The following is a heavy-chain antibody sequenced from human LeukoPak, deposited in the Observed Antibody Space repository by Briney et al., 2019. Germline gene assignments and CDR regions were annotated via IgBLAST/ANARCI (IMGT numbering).Heavy chain of an antibody. Sequence: PSETLSLTCTVSGGSISSGSYYWSWIRQPAGKGLEWIGRIYTSGSTNYNPSLKSRVTISVDTSKNQFSLKLSSVTAADTAVYYCARHHYDFWSGYHDYWGQGTLVTVSS. CDR2: IYTSGST. CDR3: ARHHYDFWSGYHDY. D-gene: IGHD3-3*01. J-gene: IGHJ4*02. CDR1: GGSISSGSYY. V-gene: IGHV4-61*02.